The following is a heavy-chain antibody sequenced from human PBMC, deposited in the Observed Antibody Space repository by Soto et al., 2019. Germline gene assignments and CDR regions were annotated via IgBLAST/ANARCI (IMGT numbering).Heavy chain of an antibody. D-gene: IGHD3-10*01. CDR2: ISGSGGTT. Sequence: GGSLRLSCAASGFNFNNYAMSWVRQAPGQGLEWVSVISGSGGTTYYADSVRGRFTISRDNSKNTLYLQMNSLRAEDTAVYYCAKEVQPYYYYYMDVWGKGTTVTVSS. CDR1: GFNFNNYA. CDR3: AKEVQPYYYYYMDV. J-gene: IGHJ6*03. V-gene: IGHV3-23*01.